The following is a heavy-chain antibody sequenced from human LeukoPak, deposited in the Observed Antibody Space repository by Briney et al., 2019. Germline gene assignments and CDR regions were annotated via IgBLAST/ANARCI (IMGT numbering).Heavy chain of an antibody. V-gene: IGHV3-23*01. CDR1: GFTFSSYA. Sequence: PGGSLRLSCAASGFTFSSYAMSWVRQAPGKGLEWVSAISGSGGSTYYADSVKGRFTISRDNSKNTLYLQMNSLRAEDTAVYYCAFDYGSGSYYGHPVKFDYWGQGTLVTVSS. CDR3: AFDYGSGSYYGHPVKFDY. CDR2: ISGSGGST. D-gene: IGHD3-10*01. J-gene: IGHJ4*02.